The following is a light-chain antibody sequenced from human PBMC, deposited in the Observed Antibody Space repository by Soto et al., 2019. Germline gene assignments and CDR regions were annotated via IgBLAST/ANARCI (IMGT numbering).Light chain of an antibody. CDR1: SSDVGGYNY. V-gene: IGLV2-8*01. J-gene: IGLJ1*01. CDR2: EVS. CDR3: ISYAGSNNYV. Sequence: QSALTQPPSASGSPGQSVTISCTGTSSDVGGYNYISWYQPHPGQPPKLMIYEVSMRPSGVPDLFSGSKSGNTASLTVSGLQAEDEADYYCISYAGSNNYVFGTGTKVTVL.